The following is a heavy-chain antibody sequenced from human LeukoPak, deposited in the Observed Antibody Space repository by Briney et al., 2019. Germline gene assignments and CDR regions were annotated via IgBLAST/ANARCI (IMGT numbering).Heavy chain of an antibody. CDR2: IYYSGTT. CDR3: ARDMTIFGGNWFDP. J-gene: IGHJ5*02. D-gene: IGHD3-3*01. Sequence: PSETLSLTCTVSGGSISNYYWNWIRQPPGKGLEWIGYIYYSGTTNYNPSLKSRVSMSVDTSKNQFPLKLSSVTAADTAVYYCARDMTIFGGNWFDPWGQGTLVTVSS. V-gene: IGHV4-59*01. CDR1: GGSISNYY.